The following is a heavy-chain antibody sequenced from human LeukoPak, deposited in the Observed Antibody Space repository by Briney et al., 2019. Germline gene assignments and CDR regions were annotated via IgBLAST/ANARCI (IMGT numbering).Heavy chain of an antibody. CDR1: GDSVSSNRDT. V-gene: IGHV6-1*01. CDR2: TYYTPKWYT. J-gene: IGHJ4*02. Sequence: SHTLSLTCAISGDSVSSNRDTWNWIGQSPSRVLQCLGGTYYTPKWYTEHGVSVNSRVITNPAPSKNQSSPHLNSVTPEDTAVYYCARAHHGPGSSPFSFDYWGPGTLVTVSS. CDR3: ARAHHGPGSSPFSFDY. D-gene: IGHD1-14*01.